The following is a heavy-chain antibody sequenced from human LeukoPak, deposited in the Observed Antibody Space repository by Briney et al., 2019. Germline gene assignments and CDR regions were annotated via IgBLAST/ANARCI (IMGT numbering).Heavy chain of an antibody. V-gene: IGHV3-23*01. Sequence: GGSLRLSCAASAFTFSHYGMNWVRQAPGRGLEWVSSLSGSGDTTYYADSVKGRFTISRDNSNNTLYLQMNSLRAEDTALYYCAKDRSLTLPTFERSGYYYYWGQGTLVTVSS. CDR1: AFTFSHYG. CDR2: LSGSGDTT. D-gene: IGHD3-22*01. CDR3: AKDRSLTLPTFERSGYYYY. J-gene: IGHJ4*02.